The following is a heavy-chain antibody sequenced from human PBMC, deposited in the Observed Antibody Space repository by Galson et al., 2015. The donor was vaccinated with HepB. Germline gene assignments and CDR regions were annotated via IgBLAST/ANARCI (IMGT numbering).Heavy chain of an antibody. J-gene: IGHJ5*02. D-gene: IGHD1-1*01. V-gene: IGHV3-48*01. CDR2: ISSTSSTT. Sequence: SLRLSCAASGFPFGTSNMNWVRQAPGKGLEWVAYISSTSSTTYYGDSVKGRFTISRDNGENSLFLHMNSLRVEDTAIYYCAREFLVEVYPWGQGTLVTVSS. CDR3: AREFLVEVYP. CDR1: GFPFGTSN.